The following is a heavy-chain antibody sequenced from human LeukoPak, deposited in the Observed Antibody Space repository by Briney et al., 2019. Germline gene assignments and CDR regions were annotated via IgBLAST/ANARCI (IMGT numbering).Heavy chain of an antibody. J-gene: IGHJ4*02. V-gene: IGHV4-38-2*02. D-gene: IGHD5/OR15-5a*01. CDR3: AISTSIVAHFFDY. Sequence: SETLSLTCSVSGYSISSDYFWGWIRQSPGKGLEWIGSVFHSGTTHYNPSLKSRLTISVDTSKNQFSLKLSSLTATDTAVYYCAISTSIVAHFFDYWGQGTLVTVSS. CDR1: GYSISSDYF. CDR2: VFHSGTT.